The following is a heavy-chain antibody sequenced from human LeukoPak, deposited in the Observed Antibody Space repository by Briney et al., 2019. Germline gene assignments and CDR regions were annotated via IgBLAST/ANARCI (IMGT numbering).Heavy chain of an antibody. Sequence: SETLSLTCTVSGGTLISYYWNWIRHPPGEGLGGIGYIHDSGSTKYNPSLKSRVTISVDPSKNQFSLKLSSVTAADTAVYYCARWYCSGWAFDYWGQGTLVTVSS. D-gene: IGHD6-19*01. J-gene: IGHJ4*02. V-gene: IGHV4-59*08. CDR2: IHDSGST. CDR1: GGTLISYY. CDR3: ARWYCSGWAFDY.